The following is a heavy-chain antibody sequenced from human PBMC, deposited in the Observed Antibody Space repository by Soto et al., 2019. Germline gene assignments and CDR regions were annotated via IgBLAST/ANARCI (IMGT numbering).Heavy chain of an antibody. CDR3: ARSLVNGTYEAFDI. J-gene: IGHJ3*02. V-gene: IGHV5-51*03. Sequence: EVYLAQSGAEVKKPGESLKISCKGSGYNFNRYWIGWVRQMPGKGLDWMGVIYPGDSDTRYSPSLQGQVTISADKSSSAAYLQWSSLQASDTATYYCARSLVNGTYEAFDIWGQGTMVTVSS. D-gene: IGHD6-13*01. CDR2: IYPGDSDT. CDR1: GYNFNRYW.